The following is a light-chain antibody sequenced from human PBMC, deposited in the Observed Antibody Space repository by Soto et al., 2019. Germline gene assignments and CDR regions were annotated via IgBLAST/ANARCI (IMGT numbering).Light chain of an antibody. V-gene: IGKV3-15*01. Sequence: MNKTPSSLSVSPGERATLSCRASQRVSSNLAWYQQKPGQAPRLHIYGVSSRATDIPARFSGSGSGTECNITFSSGLGIHVEVFYCYQYNTSPPPGTFAQGTKVDIK. CDR2: GVS. CDR1: QRVSSN. J-gene: IGKJ1*01. CDR3: YQYNTSPPPGT.